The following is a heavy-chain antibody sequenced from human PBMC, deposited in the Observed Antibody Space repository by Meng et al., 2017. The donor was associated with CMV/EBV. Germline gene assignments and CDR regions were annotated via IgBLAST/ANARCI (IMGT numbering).Heavy chain of an antibody. J-gene: IGHJ5*02. CDR2: IYYSGST. D-gene: IGHD3-22*01. V-gene: IGHV4-59*01. CDR1: GGSISSYY. Sequence: SETLSLTCTVSGGSISSYYWSWIRQPPGKGLEWIGYIYYSGSTNYNPSLKSRVTISVDTSKNQFSLKPSSVTAADTAVYYCARDGSSSGYWFDPWGQGTLVTVSS. CDR3: ARDGSSSGYWFDP.